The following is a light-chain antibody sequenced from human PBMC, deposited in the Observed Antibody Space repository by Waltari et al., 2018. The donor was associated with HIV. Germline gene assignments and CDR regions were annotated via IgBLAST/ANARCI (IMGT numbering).Light chain of an antibody. J-gene: IGLJ2*01. Sequence: SYDLTQPTSVSVSLGQTASITCSGDELGRKHVCWYQQRPGQSPVMVIFQDSERPSGIPERFSGSNSGNTATLTISGTQAMDEAAYYCQTWDINTAVFGGGTKLTVL. CDR2: QDS. V-gene: IGLV3-1*01. CDR3: QTWDINTAV. CDR1: ELGRKH.